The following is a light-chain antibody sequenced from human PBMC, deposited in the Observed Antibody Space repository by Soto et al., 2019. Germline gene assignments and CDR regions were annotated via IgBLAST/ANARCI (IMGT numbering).Light chain of an antibody. J-gene: IGKJ3*01. CDR2: DAY. V-gene: IGKV3-11*01. CDR3: QQRSNWPLFT. CDR1: QRVSTY. Sequence: EVVLTQSPVTLSLSPGERATLSCRASQRVSTYLAWYQQKPGQPPRLLIYDAYNRATGIPARFSGSGSGTDFTLTISSLEAEDFAVYYCQQRSNWPLFTFGPGTKVDIK.